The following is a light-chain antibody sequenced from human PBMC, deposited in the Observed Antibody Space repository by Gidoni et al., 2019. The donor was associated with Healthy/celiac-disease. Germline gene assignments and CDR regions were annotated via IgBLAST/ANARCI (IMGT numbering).Light chain of an antibody. J-gene: IGLJ2*01. Sequence: QSVLTQPPSAARTPGQRVTISCSGSSSNIGSNYVYWYQQLPGTAPKLLIYRNNQRPSGVPDRSSGSKSGTSASLAISGLRSEDEADYYCAAWDDSLSALFGGGTKLTVL. CDR2: RNN. CDR1: SSNIGSNY. V-gene: IGLV1-47*01. CDR3: AAWDDSLSAL.